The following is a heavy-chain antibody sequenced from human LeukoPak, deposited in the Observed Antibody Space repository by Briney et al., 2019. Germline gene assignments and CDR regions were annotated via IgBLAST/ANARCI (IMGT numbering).Heavy chain of an antibody. D-gene: IGHD4-17*01. J-gene: IGHJ4*02. V-gene: IGHV3-23*01. CDR1: GFTFSNYA. CDR3: ARDRDYAFDY. CDR2: ISGGDGTT. Sequence: GGSLRLSCAASGFTFSNYAMNWVRQAPGKGLEWVSGISGGDGTTFYADSVKGRFTISRDNSKNTLYLQMNSLRAEDTAVYYCARDRDYAFDYWGQGTLVTVSS.